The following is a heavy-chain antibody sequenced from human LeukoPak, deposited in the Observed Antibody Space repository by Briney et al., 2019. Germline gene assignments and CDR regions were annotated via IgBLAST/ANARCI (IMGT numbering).Heavy chain of an antibody. CDR3: ARMVRGVIGGMDV. V-gene: IGHV4-34*01. J-gene: IGHJ6*04. CDR1: GGSVSGDY. D-gene: IGHD3-10*01. Sequence: SETLSLTCTVYGGSVSGDYWNWSRQPPPTGLGLIGEINHSGSTNYNPYPNIRVTVSVDTSKNQFSLKLSSVTAADTAVYYCARMVRGVIGGMDVWGKGTTVTVSS. CDR2: INHSGST.